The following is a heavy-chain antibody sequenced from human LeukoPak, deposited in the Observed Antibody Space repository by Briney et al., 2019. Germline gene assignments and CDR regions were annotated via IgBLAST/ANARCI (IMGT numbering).Heavy chain of an antibody. V-gene: IGHV4-34*01. CDR2: IKHSGST. CDR3: ARGRKYYDFWSGYPYYYYMDV. J-gene: IGHJ6*03. D-gene: IGHD3-3*01. CDR1: GGSFSGYY. Sequence: SETLSLTCAVYGGSFSGYYWSWIRQPPGKGLEWIGEIKHSGSTNYNPSLKSRVTISVDTSKNQFSLKLSSVTAADTAVYYCARGRKYYDFWSGYPYYYYMDVWGKGTTVTVSS.